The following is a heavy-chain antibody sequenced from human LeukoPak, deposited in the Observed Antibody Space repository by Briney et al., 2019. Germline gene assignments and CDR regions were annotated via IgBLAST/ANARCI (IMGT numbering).Heavy chain of an antibody. V-gene: IGHV3-74*01. CDR2: INSDGATT. J-gene: IGHJ6*03. Sequence: GGSLRLSCVGSGFTFSRYWMFWVRQAPGKGLVWVSRINSDGATTNYADSVKGRFTISRGNAKNTLSLQLNNLRAEDTAVYFCASSGITVTSSYFYYFDVWGKGTMVTVSS. CDR3: ASSGITVTSSYFYYFDV. D-gene: IGHD4-17*01. CDR1: GFTFSRYW.